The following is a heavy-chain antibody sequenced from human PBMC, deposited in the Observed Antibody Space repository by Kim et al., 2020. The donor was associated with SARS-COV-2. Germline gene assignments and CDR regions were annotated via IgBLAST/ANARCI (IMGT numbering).Heavy chain of an antibody. V-gene: IGHV3-53*01. Sequence: VKGRFTISRDNSKTTLYLQMNSLRAEDTAVYYCARAPLYYYDSSGYPSFHWGQGTLVTVSS. CDR3: ARAPLYYYDSSGYPSFH. J-gene: IGHJ4*02. D-gene: IGHD3-22*01.